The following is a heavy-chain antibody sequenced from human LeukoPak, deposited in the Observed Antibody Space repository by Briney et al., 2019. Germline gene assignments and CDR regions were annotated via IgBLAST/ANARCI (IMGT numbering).Heavy chain of an antibody. J-gene: IGHJ4*02. CDR3: ARGDPSGRPGIAFDY. CDR1: GGSINNNY. D-gene: IGHD1-26*01. V-gene: IGHV4-59*01. Sequence: SETLSLTCTVSGGSINNNYWSWIRQPPGKGLEWIGHFHDSESTNYNPSLKSRVTISVDTSKNQFSLKLSSVTAADTAVYYCARGDPSGRPGIAFDYWGQGTLVTVSS. CDR2: FHDSEST.